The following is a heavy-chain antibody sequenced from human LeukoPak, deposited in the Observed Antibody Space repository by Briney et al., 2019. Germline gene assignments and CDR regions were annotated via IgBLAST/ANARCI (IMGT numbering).Heavy chain of an antibody. J-gene: IGHJ4*02. V-gene: IGHV4-59*01. CDR2: IYYSGRT. Sequence: PSETLSLICTVSGGSISTYYWSWSRQPPGKGLEWIGYIYYSGRTNYNPSLKSRVTISLDTSKKQFSLKVSSVTAADTAVYYCAREGDDYEIDYWGQGTLVTVSS. D-gene: IGHD5-24*01. CDR3: AREGDDYEIDY. CDR1: GGSISTYY.